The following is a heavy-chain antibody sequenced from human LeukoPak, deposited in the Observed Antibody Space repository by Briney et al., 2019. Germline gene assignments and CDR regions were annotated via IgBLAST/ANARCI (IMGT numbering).Heavy chain of an antibody. J-gene: IGHJ6*03. V-gene: IGHV3-11*01. D-gene: IGHD2-2*01. Sequence: PGGSLRLSCAASGFTFSDYYMSWIRQAPGKGLEWVSYISSSGSTIYYADSVKGRFTISRDNAKNSLYLQMNSLRAEDTAVYYCAREGIVVVPAAMSPYYYMDVWGKGTTVTVSS. CDR2: ISSSGSTI. CDR1: GFTFSDYY. CDR3: AREGIVVVPAAMSPYYYMDV.